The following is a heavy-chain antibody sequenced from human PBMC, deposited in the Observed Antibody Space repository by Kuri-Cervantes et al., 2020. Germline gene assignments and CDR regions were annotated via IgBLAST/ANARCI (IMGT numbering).Heavy chain of an antibody. V-gene: IGHV1-2*02. CDR1: GYTFTGYY. CDR2: INPNSGGT. Sequence: ASVKVSCKASGYTFTGYYMHWVRQAPGQGLEWMGWINPNSGGTNYAQKFRGRVAMTRDTSTTTVYMELSSLTFDDTAVYYCARETYFYDSSGSPYNWFDPWGQGTLVTVSS. D-gene: IGHD3-22*01. CDR3: ARETYFYDSSGSPYNWFDP. J-gene: IGHJ5*02.